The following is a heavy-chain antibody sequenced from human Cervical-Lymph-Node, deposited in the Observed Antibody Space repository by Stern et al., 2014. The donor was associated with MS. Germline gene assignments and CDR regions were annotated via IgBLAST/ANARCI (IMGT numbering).Heavy chain of an antibody. V-gene: IGHV4-4*02. CDR2: IYHSGRT. J-gene: IGHJ6*02. CDR1: GDSISSSNW. D-gene: IGHD3-3*01. CDR3: ARGRGDYDVYHYGMDV. Sequence: QVQLQESGPGLVKPSGTLSLTCAVSGDSISSSNWWTWVRQFPGKELEWIGEIYHSGRTTYNPSLMSRVTISVDKSKNQFSLNLNSVTAADSAVYYCARGRGDYDVYHYGMDVWGQGTTVTVSS.